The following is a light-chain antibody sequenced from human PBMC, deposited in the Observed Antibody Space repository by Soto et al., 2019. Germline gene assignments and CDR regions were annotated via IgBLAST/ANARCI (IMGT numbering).Light chain of an antibody. Sequence: QSVLTQSPSASASLGASVKLTCTLSSGHSSYAIAWHQQQPEKGPRYLMKLNSDGSHSKGDGIPDRFSGSSSGAERYLTISSLQSEDEADYYCQTWGAGSPVGGGTKVTVL. CDR2: LNSDGSH. CDR3: QTWGAGSP. J-gene: IGLJ2*01. V-gene: IGLV4-69*01. CDR1: SGHSSYA.